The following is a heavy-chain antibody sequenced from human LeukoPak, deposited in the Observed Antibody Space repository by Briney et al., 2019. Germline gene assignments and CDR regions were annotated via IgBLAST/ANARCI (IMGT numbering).Heavy chain of an antibody. Sequence: PSETLSLTCTVSGASIRSYYWSWIRQPAGKGLEWIGRIVPCGSTNYNPSLKSRVTMSVDTSKSQFSLKLNSVTAADTAVYYCAKEGAAPGPDFDYWGQGTQVIVSS. V-gene: IGHV4-4*07. D-gene: IGHD6-13*01. J-gene: IGHJ4*02. CDR3: AKEGAAPGPDFDY. CDR2: IVPCGST. CDR1: GASIRSYY.